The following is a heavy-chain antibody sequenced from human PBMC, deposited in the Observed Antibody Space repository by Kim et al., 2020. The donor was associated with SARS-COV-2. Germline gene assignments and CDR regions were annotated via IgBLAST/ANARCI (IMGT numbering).Heavy chain of an antibody. V-gene: IGHV5-51*01. CDR3: AREYTSSPGGFDY. J-gene: IGHJ4*02. Sequence: YSPSVQGQVTISADKSISTAYLQWSSLKASDTAMYYCAREYTSSPGGFDYWGQGTLVTVSS. D-gene: IGHD6-13*01.